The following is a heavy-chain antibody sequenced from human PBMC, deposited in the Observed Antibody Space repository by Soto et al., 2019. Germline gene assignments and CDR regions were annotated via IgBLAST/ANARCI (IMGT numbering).Heavy chain of an antibody. V-gene: IGHV5-51*01. CDR2: IYPGDSDT. D-gene: IGHD6-13*01. Sequence: PGESLKISCKGSGYSFSNDWIGWVRQMPGKGLEWMGIIYPGDSDTRYSPSFQGQVTISADKSISTAYLQWRSLKASDTAMYYCAKYPEAATYCFDYWGHGTLVSVSS. CDR3: AKYPEAATYCFDY. J-gene: IGHJ4*01. CDR1: GYSFSNDW.